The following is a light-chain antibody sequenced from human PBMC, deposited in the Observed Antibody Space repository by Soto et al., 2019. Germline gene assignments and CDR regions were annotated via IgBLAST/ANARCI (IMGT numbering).Light chain of an antibody. V-gene: IGKV1-5*03. CDR3: KQYNSWT. J-gene: IGKJ1*01. CDR2: KAS. CDR1: QSISSW. Sequence: DIQMTQSPSTLSASVGDRVTITCRASQSISSWLAWYQQKPGKAPKLLIYKASSLESGVPSRFSGSGSGTEFTLTISSLQPDDFATYYCKQYNSWTLGQGTKVDIK.